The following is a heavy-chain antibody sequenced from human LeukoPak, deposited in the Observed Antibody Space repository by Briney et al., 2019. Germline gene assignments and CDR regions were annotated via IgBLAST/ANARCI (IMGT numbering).Heavy chain of an antibody. J-gene: IGHJ6*04. V-gene: IGHV3-53*01. Sequence: GGSLRLSCAASGFTVSSNYMSWVRQAPGKGLEWVSVIYSGGSTYYADSVKGRFTISRDNSKNTLYLQMNSLRAEDTAVYYCARGTYYYGSGPHYGMDVWGKGTTVTISS. D-gene: IGHD3-10*01. CDR2: IYSGGST. CDR3: ARGTYYYGSGPHYGMDV. CDR1: GFTVSSNY.